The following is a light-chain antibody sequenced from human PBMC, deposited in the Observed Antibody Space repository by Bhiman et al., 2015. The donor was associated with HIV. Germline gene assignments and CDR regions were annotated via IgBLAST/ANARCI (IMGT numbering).Light chain of an antibody. Sequence: QSVLTQPPSVSGAPGQRVTISCTGNSSNIGAGYDVHWYQQLPGTAPKLLIYRNNQRPSGVPDRFSGSKSGASASLAITGLQAEDEADYYCQSYDSSLSAWVFGGGTKLTVL. CDR3: QSYDSSLSAWV. J-gene: IGLJ3*02. CDR1: SSNIGAGYD. V-gene: IGLV1-40*01. CDR2: RNN.